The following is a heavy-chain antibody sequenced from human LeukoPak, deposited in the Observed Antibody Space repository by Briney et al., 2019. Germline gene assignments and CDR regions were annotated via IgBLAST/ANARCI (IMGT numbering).Heavy chain of an antibody. J-gene: IGHJ4*02. Sequence: SVKVSCKASGGTFSSYTISWVRQAPGQGLEWMGRIIPILGIANYAQKFQGRVTITADKSTSTAYMELSSLRSEDTAVYYCANAGSKYCTNGVCTNYWGQGTLVTVSS. CDR1: GGTFSSYT. CDR2: IIPILGIA. CDR3: ANAGSKYCTNGVCTNY. D-gene: IGHD2-8*01. V-gene: IGHV1-69*02.